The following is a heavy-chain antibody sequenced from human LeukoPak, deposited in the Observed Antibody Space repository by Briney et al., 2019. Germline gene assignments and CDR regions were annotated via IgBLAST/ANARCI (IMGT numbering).Heavy chain of an antibody. Sequence: GGSLRLSCAASGFTFSSYSMNWVRQAPGKGLEWVSSISSSSSYIYYADSVKGRFTISRDNAKNSLYLQMNSLRAEDTAVYYCAREDDFWSGGWGGPYYFDYWGQGTLVTVSS. J-gene: IGHJ4*02. D-gene: IGHD3-3*01. CDR2: ISSSSSYI. V-gene: IGHV3-21*01. CDR3: AREDDFWSGGWGGPYYFDY. CDR1: GFTFSSYS.